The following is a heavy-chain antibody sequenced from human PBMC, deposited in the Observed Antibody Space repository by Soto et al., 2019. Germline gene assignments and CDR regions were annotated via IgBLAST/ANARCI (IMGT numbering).Heavy chain of an antibody. CDR3: ARSGPGGYIDY. J-gene: IGHJ4*02. V-gene: IGHV6-1*01. CDR2: TYYRSKWHS. CDR1: GDSVSSNNAA. D-gene: IGHD3-22*01. Sequence: SQTLSLTCAISGDSVSSNNAAWNCIIHSPSRGLEWLGRTYYRSKWHSGYAVSVRSRISISPDTSKNRFSLQLNSVTPDDTAVYYCARSGPGGYIDYWGRGTLVTVSS.